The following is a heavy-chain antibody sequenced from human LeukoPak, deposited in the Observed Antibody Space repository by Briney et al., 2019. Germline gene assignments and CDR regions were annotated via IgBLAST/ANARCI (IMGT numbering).Heavy chain of an antibody. V-gene: IGHV3-30*04. CDR3: ANTKSDSTASPT. J-gene: IGHJ5*02. CDR1: GFTFSSYA. D-gene: IGHD2/OR15-2a*01. CDR2: ISYDGSKK. Sequence: SGGSLRLSCAASGFTFSSYAMHWVRQAPGKGLEWVAVISYDGSKKYYADSVRGRFTISRDNSKNPLYLQMDSLRPEDTAVYYCANTKSDSTASPTWGQGTLVTVSS.